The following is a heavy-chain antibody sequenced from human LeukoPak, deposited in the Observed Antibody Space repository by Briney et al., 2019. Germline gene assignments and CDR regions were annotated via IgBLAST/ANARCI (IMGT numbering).Heavy chain of an antibody. J-gene: IGHJ6*02. CDR1: GGSISSYY. V-gene: IGHV4-59*01. CDR2: IYYSGST. Sequence: PSETLSLTCTVSGGSISSYYWSWIRQPPEKGLEWIGYIYYSGSTNYNPSLKSRVTISVDTSKNQFSLKLSSVTAADTAVYYCARDIASSSYYYYGMDVWGQGTTVTVSS. CDR3: ARDIASSSYYYYGMDV. D-gene: IGHD6-6*01.